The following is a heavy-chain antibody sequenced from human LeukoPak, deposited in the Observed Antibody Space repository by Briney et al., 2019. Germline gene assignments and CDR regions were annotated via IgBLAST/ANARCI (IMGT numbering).Heavy chain of an antibody. V-gene: IGHV4-59*06. Sequence: SETLSLTCTVSGGSISSYYWSWIRQHPGKGLEWIGYIYHSGSTYYNPSLKSRVTISVDTSKNQFSLKLSSVTAADTAVYYCARVTAAYYVDYWGQGTLVTVSS. J-gene: IGHJ4*02. CDR2: IYHSGST. D-gene: IGHD6-13*01. CDR1: GGSISSYY. CDR3: ARVTAAYYVDY.